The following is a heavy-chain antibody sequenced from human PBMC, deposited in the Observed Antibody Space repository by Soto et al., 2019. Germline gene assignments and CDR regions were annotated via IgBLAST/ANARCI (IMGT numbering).Heavy chain of an antibody. CDR2: ISYDGSNK. J-gene: IGHJ6*02. CDR3: ARIRRQLVLYYYGMDV. V-gene: IGHV3-30-3*01. Sequence: GGSLRLSCAASGFTFSSYAMHWVRQAPGKGLEWVAVISYDGSNKYYADSVKGRFTISRDNSKNTLYLQMNSLRAEDTAVYYCARIRRQLVLYYYGMDVWGQGTTVTVSS. D-gene: IGHD6-6*01. CDR1: GFTFSSYA.